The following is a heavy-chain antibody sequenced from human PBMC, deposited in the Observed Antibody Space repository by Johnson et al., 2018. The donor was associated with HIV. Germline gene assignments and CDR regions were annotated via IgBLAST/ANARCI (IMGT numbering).Heavy chain of an antibody. Sequence: QVQLAESAGVLVKPGASLILSCAASRSTFCSYYLTLTRQAPGHELPWVSYIGSRCRTIYYSDSVPGPFTISRANAKNSLYLQINSLGAEDTAVYYCARDRTLWQLVRPGGAFDIWGQGTMVTVSS. CDR1: RSTFCSYY. V-gene: IGHV3-11*04. J-gene: IGHJ3*02. CDR2: IGSRCRTI. CDR3: ARDRTLWQLVRPGGAFDI. D-gene: IGHD6-6*01.